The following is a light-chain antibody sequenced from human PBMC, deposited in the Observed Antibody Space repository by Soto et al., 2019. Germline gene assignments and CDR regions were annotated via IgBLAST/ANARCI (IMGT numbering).Light chain of an antibody. V-gene: IGKV3-20*01. CDR1: QSVSSSY. J-gene: IGKJ1*01. CDR3: QQYGSSPRT. CDR2: GAS. Sequence: EIVLTQSPGALSLSPGERATLSCGASQSVSSSYLAWYQQKPGQAPRLLIYGASTRATGIPDRFSGSGSGPDFTLTISRLGPEDFAVYYCQQYGSSPRTFVQGTKVEIK.